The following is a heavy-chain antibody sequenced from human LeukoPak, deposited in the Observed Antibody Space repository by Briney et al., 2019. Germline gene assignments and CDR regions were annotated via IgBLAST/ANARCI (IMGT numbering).Heavy chain of an antibody. CDR1: GGSLSGYY. D-gene: IGHD3-22*01. Sequence: SETLSLTCAVYGGSLSGYYWSWIRQPPGKGLEWIGEINHSGSTNYNPSLKSRVTISVDTSKNQFSLKLSSVTAADTAVYYCARVKLSKYYYDSSGFVAFDYWGQGTLVTVSS. CDR3: ARVKLSKYYYDSSGFVAFDY. V-gene: IGHV4-34*01. J-gene: IGHJ4*02. CDR2: INHSGST.